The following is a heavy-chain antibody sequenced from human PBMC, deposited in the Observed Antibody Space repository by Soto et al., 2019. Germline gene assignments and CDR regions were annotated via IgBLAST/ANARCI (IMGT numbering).Heavy chain of an antibody. CDR1: GYIFLNYA. Sequence: ASVKVSCKASGYIFLNYAIHWVRQAPGQRPEWVGWINAANGNTKYSQKLQGRVTITSDTAASTAYMELSSLRSEDTAEYYCATAPLTTVTPFGVYWGQGTLVTVSS. V-gene: IGHV1-3*01. J-gene: IGHJ4*02. D-gene: IGHD4-17*01. CDR2: INAANGNT. CDR3: ATAPLTTVTPFGVY.